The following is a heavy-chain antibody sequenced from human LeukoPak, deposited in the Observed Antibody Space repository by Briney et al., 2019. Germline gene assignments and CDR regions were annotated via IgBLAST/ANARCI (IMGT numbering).Heavy chain of an antibody. Sequence: ASVKVSCKASGYTFTSYGISWVRQAPGQGLEGMGWISAYNGNTNYAQKLQGRVTMTTDTSTSTAYMELRSLRSDDTAVYYCARVASIRAANDAFDIWGQGTMVTVSS. CDR3: ARVASIRAANDAFDI. D-gene: IGHD6-6*01. CDR1: GYTFTSYG. J-gene: IGHJ3*02. V-gene: IGHV1-18*01. CDR2: ISAYNGNT.